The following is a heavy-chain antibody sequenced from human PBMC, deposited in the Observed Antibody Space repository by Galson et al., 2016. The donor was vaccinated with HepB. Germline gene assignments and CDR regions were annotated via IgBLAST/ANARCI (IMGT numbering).Heavy chain of an antibody. CDR1: GFTFGFYG. V-gene: IGHV3-33*01. CDR2: IWFDGRNI. J-gene: IGHJ4*02. CDR3: ARDPNDYNSGRDRPPSFDQ. Sequence: SLRLSCAASGFTFGFYGMHWVRQAPGKGLEWLSVIWFDGRNIGYADSVKGRFTISRDNSRNTLFIQMNSMRDEDTAVYYCARDPNDYNSGRDRPPSFDQWGQGTLVTVSS. D-gene: IGHD3-10*01.